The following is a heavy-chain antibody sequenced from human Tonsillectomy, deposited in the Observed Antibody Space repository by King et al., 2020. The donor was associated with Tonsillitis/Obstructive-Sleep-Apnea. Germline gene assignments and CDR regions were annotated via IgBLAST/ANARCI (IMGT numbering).Heavy chain of an antibody. CDR1: GYIFTGYN. J-gene: IGHJ4*02. V-gene: IGHV1-2*06. D-gene: IGHD3-9*01. CDR3: ARGGSYFDALTGYYAPGY. Sequence: QLVQSGAEVKQPGASVKVSCKASGYIFTGYNIHWVRQAPGQGLEWMGRINPDSGDTDHAQKFQGRVTMTRDRSLRTAYMEMSRLRSDDTAVYYCARGGSYFDALTGYYAPGYWGQGTLVTVSS. CDR2: INPDSGDT.